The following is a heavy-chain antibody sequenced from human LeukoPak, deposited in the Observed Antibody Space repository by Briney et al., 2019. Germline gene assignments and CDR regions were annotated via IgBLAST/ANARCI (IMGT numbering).Heavy chain of an antibody. J-gene: IGHJ4*02. D-gene: IGHD1-1*01. Sequence: SQTLSLTCAISGDSVSNNRAAWNWIRQSPSRGLEWLGRTYYRSKWYNDYAVSVKSRITVNPDTSKNQFSLHLNSVTPEDTAVYYCARSTEGTYYFGYCGQGTLVTVSS. CDR1: GDSVSNNRAA. CDR3: ARSTEGTYYFGY. V-gene: IGHV6-1*01. CDR2: TYYRSKWYN.